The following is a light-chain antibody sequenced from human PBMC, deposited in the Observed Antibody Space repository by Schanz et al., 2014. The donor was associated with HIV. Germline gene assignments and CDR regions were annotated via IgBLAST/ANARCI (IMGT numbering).Light chain of an antibody. CDR3: SSYAGTNNLWL. CDR1: SIDVGGYDY. V-gene: IGLV2-14*03. CDR2: DVS. J-gene: IGLJ3*02. Sequence: QSALTQPASLSGSPGQSITISCTGTSIDVGGYDYVSWYQQHPDKAPRLIIYDVSNRPSGVSSRFSGSKSGSAASLTVSGLQAEDEADYYCSSYAGTNNLWLFGGGTKVTVL.